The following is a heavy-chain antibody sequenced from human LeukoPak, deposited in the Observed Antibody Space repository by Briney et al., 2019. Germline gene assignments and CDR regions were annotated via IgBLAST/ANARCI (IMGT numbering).Heavy chain of an antibody. CDR3: AELGITMIGGV. J-gene: IGHJ6*04. V-gene: IGHV3-15*01. D-gene: IGHD3-10*02. CDR2: IKSKTDGGTT. CDR1: GFTFSNAW. Sequence: GGSLRLSCAASGFTFSNAWMSWVRQAPGRGLEWVGRIKSKTDGGTTDYAAPVKGRFTISRDNSKNTLYLQMNSLRAEDTAVYYCAELGITMIGGVWGKGTTVTISS.